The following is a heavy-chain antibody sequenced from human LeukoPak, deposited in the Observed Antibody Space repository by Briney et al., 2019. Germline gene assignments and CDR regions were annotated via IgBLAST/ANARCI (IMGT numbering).Heavy chain of an antibody. CDR3: ARQRINSSSPSPTYYYYGMDV. V-gene: IGHV4-34*01. CDR1: GGSFSGYY. J-gene: IGHJ6*02. D-gene: IGHD6-13*01. Sequence: SETLSLTCAVYGGSFSGYYWSWIRQPPGKGLEWIGEINHSGSTNYNPSLKSRVTISVDTSKNRFSLKLSSVTAADTAVYYCARQRINSSSPSPTYYYYGMDVWGQGTTVTVSS. CDR2: INHSGST.